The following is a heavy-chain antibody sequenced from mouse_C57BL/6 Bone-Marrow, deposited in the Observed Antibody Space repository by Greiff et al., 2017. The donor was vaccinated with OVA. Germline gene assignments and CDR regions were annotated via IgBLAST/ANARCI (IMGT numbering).Heavy chain of an antibody. Sequence: VQLVESGAELARPGASVKLSCKASGYTFTSYGISWVKQRTGQGLEWIGEIYPRSGNTYYNEKFTGKATLTADKSSSTAYMELRSLTSEDAAVYFCARCIYDYDEGPYYFDYWGQGTTLTVSS. D-gene: IGHD2-4*01. CDR1: GYTFTSYG. V-gene: IGHV1-81*01. J-gene: IGHJ2*01. CDR3: ARCIYDYDEGPYYFDY. CDR2: IYPRSGNT.